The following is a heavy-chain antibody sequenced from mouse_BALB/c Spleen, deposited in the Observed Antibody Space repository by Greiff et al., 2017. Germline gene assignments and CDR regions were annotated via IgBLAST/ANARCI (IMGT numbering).Heavy chain of an antibody. V-gene: IGHV3-1*02. J-gene: IGHJ2*01. D-gene: IGHD1-1*01. CDR2: IHYSGST. CDR1: GYSITSGYS. Sequence: QSGPDLVKPSQSLSLTCTVSGYSITSGYSWYWIRQFPGNKLELRGYIHYSGSTNYNPSLKSRISITRDTSKNQFFLQLNSVTTEDTATYYCARGVTTLVFDYWGQGTTLTVSS. CDR3: ARGVTTLVFDY.